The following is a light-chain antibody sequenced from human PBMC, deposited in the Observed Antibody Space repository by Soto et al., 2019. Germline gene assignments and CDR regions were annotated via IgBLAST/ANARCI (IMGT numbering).Light chain of an antibody. V-gene: IGLV2-14*03. CDR1: SSDVGGYNF. J-gene: IGLJ2*01. CDR2: DVT. Sequence: QSVLTQPASVSGSPGQSITISCTGTSSDVGGYNFVSWYQQHPGKAPKIIIYDVTNRPSGVSNRFSGSKSGNTASLTISGLQAEDEGDYYCSSYTSSRTVLFGGGTKVTVL. CDR3: SSYTSSRTVL.